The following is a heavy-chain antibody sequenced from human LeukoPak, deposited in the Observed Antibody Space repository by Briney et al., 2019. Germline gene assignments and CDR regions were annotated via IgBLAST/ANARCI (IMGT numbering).Heavy chain of an antibody. CDR1: GFTLSGSA. D-gene: IGHD4-17*01. J-gene: IGHJ4*02. CDR3: TRRGDGDYGDY. CDR2: IKSKANNYAT. V-gene: IGHV3-73*01. Sequence: GGSLRLSCAASGFTLSGSAMHWVRQASGKGLEWVGRIKSKANNYATAYAASVKGRFTISRDDSENTAFLRMTSLKTEDTAVYYCTRRGDGDYGDYWGQGTLVTVSS.